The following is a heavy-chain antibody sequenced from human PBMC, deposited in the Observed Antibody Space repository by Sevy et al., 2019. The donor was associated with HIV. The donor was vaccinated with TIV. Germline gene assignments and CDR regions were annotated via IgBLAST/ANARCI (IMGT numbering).Heavy chain of an antibody. CDR1: GFSFSNYV. D-gene: IGHD3-10*01. CDR2: VSPTSLST. V-gene: IGHV3-23*01. Sequence: GESLKISCTASGFSFSNYVMAWVRQAPGKGLEWVSSVSPTSLSTYYAESVKGRFTISRDNSKNTLYLQMNSLRAEDTAIYYCAREVGGSGSKWGQGTLVTVSS. J-gene: IGHJ4*02. CDR3: AREVGGSGSK.